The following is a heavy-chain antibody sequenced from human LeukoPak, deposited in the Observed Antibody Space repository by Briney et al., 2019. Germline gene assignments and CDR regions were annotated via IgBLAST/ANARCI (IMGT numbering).Heavy chain of an antibody. D-gene: IGHD4-23*01. V-gene: IGHV3-21*01. CDR3: ARDSPVAYGGNIDY. J-gene: IGHJ4*02. Sequence: PGGSLRLSCAASGFTFSSYSMNWVRQAPGKGLEWVSSISSSSSYIYYADSVKGRFTICRDNAKNSLYLQMNSLRAEDTAVYYCARDSPVAYGGNIDYWGQGTLVTVSS. CDR2: ISSSSSYI. CDR1: GFTFSSYS.